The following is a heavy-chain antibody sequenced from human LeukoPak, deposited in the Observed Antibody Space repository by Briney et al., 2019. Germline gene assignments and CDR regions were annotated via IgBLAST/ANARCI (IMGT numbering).Heavy chain of an antibody. Sequence: SETLSLTCAVYGGSLSGYYWSWIRQPPGKGLEWIGEINHSGSTNYNPSLKSRVTISVDTSKNQFSLKLSSVTAADTAVYYCARVKWLRLRCWFDPWGQGTLVTVSS. V-gene: IGHV4-34*01. CDR1: GGSLSGYY. CDR2: INHSGST. CDR3: ARVKWLRLRCWFDP. J-gene: IGHJ5*02. D-gene: IGHD5-12*01.